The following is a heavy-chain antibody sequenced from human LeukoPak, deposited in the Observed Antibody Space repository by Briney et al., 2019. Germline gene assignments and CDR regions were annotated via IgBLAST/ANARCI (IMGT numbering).Heavy chain of an antibody. CDR3: ARSPAQLLWFGELLYLDY. V-gene: IGHV4-38-2*01. J-gene: IGHJ4*02. Sequence: SETLFLTCAFSGYSISRGYYWAWIRQPPGKGLEWIGSFYHSGSTYYNPSLKSRVTISVDTSKDQFSLKLCSVTAADTAVYYCARSPAQLLWFGELLYLDYWGQGTLVTVSS. D-gene: IGHD3-10*01. CDR2: FYHSGST. CDR1: GYSISRGYY.